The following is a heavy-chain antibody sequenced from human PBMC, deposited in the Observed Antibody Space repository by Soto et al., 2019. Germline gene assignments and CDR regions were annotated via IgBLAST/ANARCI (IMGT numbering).Heavy chain of an antibody. CDR3: ARDPSYYYDSSGYQDY. J-gene: IGHJ4*02. CDR2: IIPILGIA. V-gene: IGHV1-69*04. Sequence: ASVKVSCKASGGTFSSYTISWVRQAPGQGLEWMGRIIPILGIANYAQKFQGRVTITADKSTSTAYMELSSLRSEDTAVYYCARDPSYYYDSSGYQDYWGQGTLVTVS. CDR1: GGTFSSYT. D-gene: IGHD3-22*01.